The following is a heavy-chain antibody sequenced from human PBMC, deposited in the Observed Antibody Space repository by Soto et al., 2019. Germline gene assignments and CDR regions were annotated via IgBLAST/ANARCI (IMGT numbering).Heavy chain of an antibody. CDR3: AILYSSSWYVTPP. V-gene: IGHV1-18*01. Sequence: QVQLVQSGAEVKKPWASVKVSCKASGYTFTSYGISWVRQAPGQGLEWMGWISAYNGNTNYAQKLQGRVTMTTDTSTSTAYRELRSLRSDDTTVYYCAILYSSSWYVTPPWGKGSLVTVSS. J-gene: IGHJ5*02. CDR1: GYTFTSYG. D-gene: IGHD6-13*01. CDR2: ISAYNGNT.